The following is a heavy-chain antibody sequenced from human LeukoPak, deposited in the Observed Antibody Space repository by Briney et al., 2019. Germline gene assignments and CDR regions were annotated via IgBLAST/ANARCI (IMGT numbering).Heavy chain of an antibody. CDR3: ARLIAAAGSYDAFDI. Sequence: PGGSLRLSCAASGFTFSSYWMHWVRQAPGKGLVWVSRINTDGSSTSYADSVKGRFTISRDNAKNTLYLQMNSLRAEDTAVYYCARLIAAAGSYDAFDIWGQGTMVTVSS. D-gene: IGHD6-13*01. V-gene: IGHV3-74*01. J-gene: IGHJ3*02. CDR2: INTDGSST. CDR1: GFTFSSYW.